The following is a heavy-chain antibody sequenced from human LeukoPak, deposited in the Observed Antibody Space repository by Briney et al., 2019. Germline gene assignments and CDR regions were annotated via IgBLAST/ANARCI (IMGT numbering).Heavy chain of an antibody. D-gene: IGHD2-15*01. CDR1: GGSISSYY. J-gene: IGHJ4*02. V-gene: IGHV4-59*01. Sequence: SETLSPTCTVSGGSISSYYWSWIRQPPGKGLEWIGYIYYSGSTNYNPSLKSRVTISVDTSKNQFSLKLRSVIAADTAVYYCARVTGYVIEDNFDYWGQGTLVTVSS. CDR3: ARVTGYVIEDNFDY. CDR2: IYYSGST.